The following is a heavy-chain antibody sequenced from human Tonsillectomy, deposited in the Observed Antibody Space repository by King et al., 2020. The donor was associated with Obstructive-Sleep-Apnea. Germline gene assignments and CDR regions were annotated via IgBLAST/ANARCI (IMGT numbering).Heavy chain of an antibody. D-gene: IGHD5-18*01. Sequence: VQLVESGGGVVQPGRSLRLSCTGSGFTFSSFVFHWVRQAPGKGLEWVAVISIDGNNKFYADSVKGRFTISREDSKNTVYVELNSLRVEDTAVYFLARDRGLWSVFDFWGQGTLVTVSS. CDR2: ISIDGNNK. V-gene: IGHV3-30-3*01. J-gene: IGHJ4*02. CDR1: GFTFSSFV. CDR3: ARDRGLWSVFDF.